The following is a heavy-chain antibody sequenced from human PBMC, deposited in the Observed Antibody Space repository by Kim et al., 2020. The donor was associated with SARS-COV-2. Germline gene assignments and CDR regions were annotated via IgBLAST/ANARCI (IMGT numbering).Heavy chain of an antibody. CDR3: ARIVYPDDS. CDR2: IFNDVSST. J-gene: IGHJ5*01. D-gene: IGHD2-15*01. Sequence: GGSLRLSCAASGFTFSSYCMHWVRQAPGRGLVWVSRIFNDVSSTNYEDSVQGRFTISRDKSKKTVYLQMHSLRAEDTAVYYCARIVYPDDSWGQGTLVTVSS. CDR1: GFTFSSYC. V-gene: IGHV3-74*01.